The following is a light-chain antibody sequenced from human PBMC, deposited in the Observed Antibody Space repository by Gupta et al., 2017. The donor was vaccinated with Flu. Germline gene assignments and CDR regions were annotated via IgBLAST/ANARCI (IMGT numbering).Light chain of an antibody. V-gene: IGKV1-5*03. CDR2: KAS. Sequence: DIQMTQSASTLSASVGDRVTITCRASQSISSCLAWYQQKPGKAPKLLIYKASTVESGVPSRFSGSGSGTEFTLTISSLQPDDFATYYCQQENSYPWTFGQGTRVEIK. CDR1: QSISSC. CDR3: QQENSYPWT. J-gene: IGKJ1*01.